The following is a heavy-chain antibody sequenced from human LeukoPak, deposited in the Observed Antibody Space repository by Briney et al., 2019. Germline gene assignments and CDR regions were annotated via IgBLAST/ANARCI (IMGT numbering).Heavy chain of an antibody. CDR2: ISSSSSYI. J-gene: IGHJ4*02. V-gene: IGHV3-21*01. CDR3: ARDRKLWFPPTYYFDY. CDR1: GFTFSSYS. Sequence: PGGSLRLSCAASGFTFSSYSMSWVRQAPGKGLEWVSSISSSSSYIYYADSVKGRFTISRDNAKNSLYLQMNSLRAEDTAVYYCARDRKLWFPPTYYFDYWGQGTLVTVSS. D-gene: IGHD2-21*01.